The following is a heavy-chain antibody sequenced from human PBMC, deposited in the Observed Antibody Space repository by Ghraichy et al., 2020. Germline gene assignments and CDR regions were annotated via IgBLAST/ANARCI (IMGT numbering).Heavy chain of an antibody. Sequence: SETLSLTCTVSGGSISSYSWSWIRPPPGKGLEWIGYLSYSGSTNYNPSLPRRVTISVDTSKNHFSLKLSSVTAAATAVYYWVGGSDSALPPYMDVWGKGTTVTVSS. CDR3: VGGSDSALPPYMDV. J-gene: IGHJ6*03. CDR1: GGSISSYS. D-gene: IGHD1-26*01. CDR2: LSYSGST. V-gene: IGHV4-59*01.